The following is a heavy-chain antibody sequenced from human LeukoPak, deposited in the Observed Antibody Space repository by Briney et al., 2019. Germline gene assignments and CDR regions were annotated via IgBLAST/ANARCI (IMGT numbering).Heavy chain of an antibody. CDR3: ARDGVEFYNWFDP. CDR2: ISSGGGTI. J-gene: IGHJ5*02. Sequence: PGGSLRLSCAASGFIFSSYQMNWVRQAPGKGLEWIAYISSGGGTIYYADSVKGRFTISRDNAKNTLYLQMNSLRAEDTAVYYCARDGVEFYNWFDPWGQGTLVTVSS. D-gene: IGHD2-21*01. CDR1: GFIFSSYQ. V-gene: IGHV3-48*03.